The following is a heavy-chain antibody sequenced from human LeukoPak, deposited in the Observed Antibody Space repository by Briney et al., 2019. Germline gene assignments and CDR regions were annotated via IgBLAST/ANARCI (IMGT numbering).Heavy chain of an antibody. V-gene: IGHV3-21*01. Sequence: GGSLRLSCAASGFTFSSYSMNWVRRAPGKGLEWVSSISSSSSYIYYADSVKGRFTISRDNAKNSLYLQMNSLRAEDTAVYYCARDRVYGWGLITRTTEDFDYWGQGTLVTVSS. D-gene: IGHD1-7*01. CDR2: ISSSSSYI. CDR1: GFTFSSYS. J-gene: IGHJ4*02. CDR3: ARDRVYGWGLITRTTEDFDY.